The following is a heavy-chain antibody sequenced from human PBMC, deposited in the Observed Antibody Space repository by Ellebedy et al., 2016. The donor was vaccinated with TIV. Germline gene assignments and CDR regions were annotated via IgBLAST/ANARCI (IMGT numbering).Heavy chain of an antibody. J-gene: IGHJ4*01. CDR3: ARFSPPVLIGYFVDY. CDR1: GYSISRGYY. D-gene: IGHD3-9*01. CDR2: IHQSGNT. V-gene: IGHV4-38-2*02. Sequence: MPSETLSLTCTVSGYSISRGYYWGWIRQAPGKGLEWIGSIHQSGNTHYNPSLKGRATISVDTSKNQFSLRLNFLTVADTAVYYCARFSPPVLIGYFVDYWGHGIQVTVSS.